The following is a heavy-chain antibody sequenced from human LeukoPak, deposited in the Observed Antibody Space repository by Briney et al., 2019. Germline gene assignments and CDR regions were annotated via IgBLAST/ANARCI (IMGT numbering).Heavy chain of an antibody. J-gene: IGHJ4*02. CDR3: ARGTDTTYFFDY. D-gene: IGHD5-18*01. CDR1: GGSISSGSYY. V-gene: IGHV4-61*02. Sequence: SQTLSLTCTVSGGSISSGSYYWNWIRQPAGKGLEWIGRIYTSGSTDSNPSLKGRVTISVDTSKSQFSLKLSPVTAADTAVYYCARGTDTTYFFDYWGQGTLVTVSS. CDR2: IYTSGST.